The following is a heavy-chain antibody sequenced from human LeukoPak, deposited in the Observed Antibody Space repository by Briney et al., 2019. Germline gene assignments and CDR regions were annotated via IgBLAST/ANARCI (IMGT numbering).Heavy chain of an antibody. CDR2: ISYDGSNK. CDR1: GFTFSSYA. CDR3: ARDLTTYSSSCGY. J-gene: IGHJ4*02. Sequence: GGSLRLSCAASGFTFSSYAMHWVRQAPGKGLEWVAVISYDGSNKYYADSVKGRFTISRDNAKNSLYLQMNSLRAEDTAVYYCARDLTTYSSSCGYWGQGTLVTVSS. V-gene: IGHV3-30-3*01. D-gene: IGHD6-13*01.